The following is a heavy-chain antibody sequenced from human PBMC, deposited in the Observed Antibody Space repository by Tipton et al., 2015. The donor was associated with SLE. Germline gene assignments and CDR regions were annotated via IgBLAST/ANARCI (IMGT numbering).Heavy chain of an antibody. Sequence: TLSLTCTVSGGSISSSSYYWGWIRQPPGKEPEWIGSVYYSGSTYYTPSLKSRVTTSVDTSKNQFSLSLYSVPVEDTAVYYCARQGTGFGSGRDDYWGQGILVTVSS. CDR2: VYYSGST. CDR3: ARQGTGFGSGRDDY. V-gene: IGHV4-39*01. D-gene: IGHD1-14*01. J-gene: IGHJ4*02. CDR1: GGSISSSSYY.